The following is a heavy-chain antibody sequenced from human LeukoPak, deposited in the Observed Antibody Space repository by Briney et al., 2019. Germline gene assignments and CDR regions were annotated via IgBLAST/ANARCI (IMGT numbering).Heavy chain of an antibody. D-gene: IGHD5-24*01. Sequence: SETLSLTCTVSGGSISSSIYYWGWFRQPPGKGLEWIGSIYYNVATYYNSSLKSRVTISVDTSKNHLSLKLSSVTAADAAVYYCARVRDGYNRNWAYWGQGTLVTVSS. J-gene: IGHJ4*02. CDR1: GGSISSSIYY. CDR3: ARVRDGYNRNWAY. CDR2: IYYNVAT. V-gene: IGHV4-39*02.